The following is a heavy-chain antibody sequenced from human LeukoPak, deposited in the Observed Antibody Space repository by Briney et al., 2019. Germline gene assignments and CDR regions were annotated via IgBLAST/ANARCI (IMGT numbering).Heavy chain of an antibody. Sequence: GGSLRLSCTASGFTFSSYGMSWVRQAPGKGLVWVSRINSVGSSTSYADSVKGRFTISRDNAKNTLYLQMNSLRAEDTAVYYCARDTDRYYFDYWGQGTLVTVSS. CDR1: GFTFSSYG. CDR2: INSVGSST. V-gene: IGHV3-74*01. CDR3: ARDTDRYYFDY. J-gene: IGHJ4*02.